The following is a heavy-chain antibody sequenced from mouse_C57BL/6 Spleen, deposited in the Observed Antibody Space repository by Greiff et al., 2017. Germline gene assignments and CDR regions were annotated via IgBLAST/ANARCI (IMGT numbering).Heavy chain of an antibody. D-gene: IGHD1-1*01. CDR2: IDPEDGDT. Sequence: VQLQQSGAELVRPGASVKLSCTASGFNIKDYYMHWVKQRPEQGLEWIGRIDPEDGDTESAPKFQGKATMTADTSSSTAYLQLSSLTSEDTAVYYCTTVYYYGSSYWFAYLGQGTLVTVSA. CDR1: GFNIKDYY. CDR3: TTVYYYGSSYWFAY. V-gene: IGHV14-1*01. J-gene: IGHJ3*01.